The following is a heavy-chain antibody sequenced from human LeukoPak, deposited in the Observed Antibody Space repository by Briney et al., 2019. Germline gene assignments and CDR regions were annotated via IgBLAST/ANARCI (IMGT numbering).Heavy chain of an antibody. V-gene: IGHV5-51*01. CDR3: ARHYGGVTVDPADY. J-gene: IGHJ4*02. Sequence: GESLQISCKGSGYSFTSYWIGWVRQMPGKGLEWMGTIYPGDSDTRYSPSFQGQVTISADKSISTAYLQWSSQKASDTSMYYCARHYGGVTVDPADYWGQGTLVTVSS. D-gene: IGHD3-16*01. CDR2: IYPGDSDT. CDR1: GYSFTSYW.